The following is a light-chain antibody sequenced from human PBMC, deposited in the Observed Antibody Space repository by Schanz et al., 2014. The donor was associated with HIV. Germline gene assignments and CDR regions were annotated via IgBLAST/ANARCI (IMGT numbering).Light chain of an antibody. Sequence: QSVLTQPPSVSGAPGQRVTISCTGSSSTIGTGYDVHWYQQLPGDAPKLLIYGNNNRPSGVPDRFSGSKSGTSASLAITGLQAEDEADYYCAAWDDRSYVVFGGGTKLTVL. CDR3: AAWDDRSYVV. CDR2: GNN. V-gene: IGLV1-40*01. J-gene: IGLJ2*01. CDR1: SSTIGTGYD.